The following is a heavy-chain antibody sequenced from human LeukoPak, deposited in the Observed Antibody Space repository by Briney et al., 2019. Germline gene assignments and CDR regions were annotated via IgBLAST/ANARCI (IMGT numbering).Heavy chain of an antibody. CDR2: IYSGGST. J-gene: IGHJ3*02. CDR1: GFTVSSNY. D-gene: IGHD2-2*03. CDR3: ARVDVFYAFDI. Sequence: GGSLRLSCAASGFTVSSNYMSWVRQAPGKGLEWVSVIYSGGSTYYADSVKGRFTISRDNSKNTLYLQMNSLRAEDTAVYYCARVDVFYAFDIWGQGTMVTVSS. V-gene: IGHV3-66*01.